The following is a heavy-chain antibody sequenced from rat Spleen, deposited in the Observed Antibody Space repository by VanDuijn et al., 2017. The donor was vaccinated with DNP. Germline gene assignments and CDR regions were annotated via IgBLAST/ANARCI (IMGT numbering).Heavy chain of an antibody. D-gene: IGHD1-1*01. CDR1: GFTFSDYN. CDR3: ATHDYSY. J-gene: IGHJ2*01. CDR2: ISYDGSST. Sequence: EVQLVESGGGLVQAGRSLKLSCAASGFTFSDYNMAWVRQAPKKGLEWVATISYDGSSTYYRDSVKGRFTISRDNAKSTLYLQMDSLRSEDTATYYCATHDYSYWGQGVMVTVSS. V-gene: IGHV5-7*01.